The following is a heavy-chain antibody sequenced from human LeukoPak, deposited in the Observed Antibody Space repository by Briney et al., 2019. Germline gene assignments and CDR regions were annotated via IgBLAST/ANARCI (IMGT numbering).Heavy chain of an antibody. Sequence: PGGSLRLSCAASGFTFSSYWMSWVRQAPGKGLEWVANIKQDGSEKYYVDSVKGRFTISRDNAKNSLYLQVNSLRAEDTAVYYCARRVGVVIKDYYYYMDVWGKGTTVTVSS. CDR1: GFTFSSYW. CDR3: ARRVGVVIKDYYYYMDV. D-gene: IGHD3-3*01. J-gene: IGHJ6*03. CDR2: IKQDGSEK. V-gene: IGHV3-7*01.